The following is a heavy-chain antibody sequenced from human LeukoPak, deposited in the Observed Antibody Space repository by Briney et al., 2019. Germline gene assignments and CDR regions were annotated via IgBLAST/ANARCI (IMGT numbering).Heavy chain of an antibody. J-gene: IGHJ4*02. CDR1: GGSISSYY. D-gene: IGHD3-10*01. CDR2: IYYSGST. Sequence: SETLSLTCTVSGGSISSYYWSWIRRPPGKGLEWIGYIYYSGSTNYNPSLKSRVTISVDTSKNQFSLKLSSVTAADTAVYYCARVGYYGSGSYYRYWGQGTLVTVSS. V-gene: IGHV4-59*01. CDR3: ARVGYYGSGSYYRY.